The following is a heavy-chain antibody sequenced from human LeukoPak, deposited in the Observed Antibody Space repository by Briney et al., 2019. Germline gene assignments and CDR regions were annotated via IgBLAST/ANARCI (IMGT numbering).Heavy chain of an antibody. J-gene: IGHJ4*02. Sequence: SETLSLTCTVSGGSISSSSYYWGWFRQPPGKGLEWIGSIYYSGSTYYNPSLKSRVTISVDTSKNQFSLKLSSVTAADTAVYYCASRKLGNDYWGQGTLVTVSS. CDR3: ASRKLGNDY. D-gene: IGHD7-27*01. CDR2: IYYSGST. CDR1: GGSISSSSYY. V-gene: IGHV4-39*07.